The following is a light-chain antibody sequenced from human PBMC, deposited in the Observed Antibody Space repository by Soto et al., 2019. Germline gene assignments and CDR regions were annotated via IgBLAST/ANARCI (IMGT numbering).Light chain of an antibody. V-gene: IGKV1-39*01. CDR3: QQSYSTPRT. CDR2: AAP. Sequence: DIQMTQSPSSLSASVGDRVTITCRASQSISSYLNWYQQKPGKAPKLLIYAAPSLQSGVPSRFSGSGSGTDFTLTISSLQPEDFATYYCQQSYSTPRTVGQGTKVEIK. CDR1: QSISSY. J-gene: IGKJ1*01.